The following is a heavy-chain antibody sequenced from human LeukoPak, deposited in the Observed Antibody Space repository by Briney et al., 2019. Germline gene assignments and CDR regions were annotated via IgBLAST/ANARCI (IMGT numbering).Heavy chain of an antibody. J-gene: IGHJ4*02. Sequence: GGSLRLSCAASGFIFSTYQMNWVRQAPGKGLEWISYISNSGSIIYYADSAKGRFTISRDNAKSSLYLQMDSLRVEDTAVYFCAGGGDFWGQGTLVTVSS. CDR1: GFIFSTYQ. D-gene: IGHD5-12*01. V-gene: IGHV3-48*03. CDR3: AGGGDF. CDR2: ISNSGSII.